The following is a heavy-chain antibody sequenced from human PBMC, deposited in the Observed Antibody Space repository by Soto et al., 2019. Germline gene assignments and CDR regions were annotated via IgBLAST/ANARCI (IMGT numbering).Heavy chain of an antibody. CDR2: IRSKAYGGTT. CDR3: TRDFRLSAPGWSGPPDY. D-gene: IGHD3-3*01. J-gene: IGHJ4*02. Sequence: PGGSPRLSCTASGFTFGDYAMSWFRQAPGKGLEWVGFIRSKAYGGTTEYAASVKGKFTISRDDSKSIAYLQMNSLKTEDTAVYYCTRDFRLSAPGWSGPPDYWGQGTLVTVSS. CDR1: GFTFGDYA. V-gene: IGHV3-49*03.